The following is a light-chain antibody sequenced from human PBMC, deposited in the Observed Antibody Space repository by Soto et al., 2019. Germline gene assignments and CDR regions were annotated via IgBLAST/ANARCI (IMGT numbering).Light chain of an antibody. J-gene: IGKJ1*01. CDR3: QQYNNYPWT. V-gene: IGKV1-5*03. CDR1: QSISIW. CDR2: KAS. Sequence: DIQMTQSPSTLSASVGDRVAITCRASQSISIWLAWYQQKPGKAPNLLISKASSLESGVTSRFIGSGPGTEFTLTISSLQPDDFATYDCQQYNNYPWTFGQGTKVEIK.